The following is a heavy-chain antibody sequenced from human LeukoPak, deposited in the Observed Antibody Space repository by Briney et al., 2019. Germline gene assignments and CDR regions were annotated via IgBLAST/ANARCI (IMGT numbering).Heavy chain of an antibody. Sequence: SETLSLTCTVSGGSISSSSYYWGWIRQPPGKGLEWIGSIYYSGRTYYNPSLKSRVTISVDTSKNQFSLKLSSVTAADTAVYYCARLAPYYDILTGYYGDYWGQGTLVTVSS. CDR3: ARLAPYYDILTGYYGDY. CDR2: IYYSGRT. D-gene: IGHD3-9*01. CDR1: GGSISSSSYY. J-gene: IGHJ4*02. V-gene: IGHV4-39*01.